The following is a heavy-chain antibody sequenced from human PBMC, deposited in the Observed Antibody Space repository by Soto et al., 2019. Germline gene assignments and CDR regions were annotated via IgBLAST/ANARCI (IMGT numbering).Heavy chain of an antibody. CDR2: INPNSGGT. J-gene: IGHJ4*02. D-gene: IGHD3-22*01. CDR1: GYTFTGYY. V-gene: IGHV1-2*02. CDR3: ARDSASYDSSGYYYFGFDY. Sequence: VASVKVSCKASGYTFTGYYMHWVRQAPGQGLEWMGWINPNSGGTNYAQKFQGRVTMTRDTSISTAYMELSRLRSDDTAVYYCARDSASYDSSGYYYFGFDYWGQGTLVTVSS.